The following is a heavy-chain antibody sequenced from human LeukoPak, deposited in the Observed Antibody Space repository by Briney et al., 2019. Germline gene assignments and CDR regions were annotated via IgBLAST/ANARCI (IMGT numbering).Heavy chain of an antibody. CDR2: VNSDGSST. Sequence: GGSLRLSCAASGFTFTSYWVHWVRQAPGKGLVWVSRVNSDGSSTTYADSVKGRFTISRDNAKNTLYLQMNSLRAEDTAVYYCARGRYYGMDVWGQGTTVTVSS. CDR1: GFTFTSYW. J-gene: IGHJ6*02. V-gene: IGHV3-74*01. CDR3: ARGRYYGMDV.